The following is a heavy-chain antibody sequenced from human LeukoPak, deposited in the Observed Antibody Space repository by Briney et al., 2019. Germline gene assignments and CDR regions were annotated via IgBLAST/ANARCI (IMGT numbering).Heavy chain of an antibody. CDR2: ISYDGSNK. V-gene: IGHV3-30*18. D-gene: IGHD3-10*01. J-gene: IGHJ4*02. Sequence: GGSLRLSCAASGFTFSSYGMHWVRQAPGKGLEWVAVISYDGSNKYYADSVKGRFTISRDNSKNTLYLQTNSLRAEDTAVYYCAKGTSMVRGVISYWGQGTLVTVSS. CDR3: AKGTSMVRGVISY. CDR1: GFTFSSYG.